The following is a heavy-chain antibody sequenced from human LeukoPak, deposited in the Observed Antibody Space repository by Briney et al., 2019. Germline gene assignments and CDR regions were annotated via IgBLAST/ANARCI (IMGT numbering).Heavy chain of an antibody. J-gene: IGHJ4*02. D-gene: IGHD4-17*01. CDR2: INEGGSGK. CDR3: ARAVTSTEGY. Sequence: GGSLRLSCAASGFFFSSYWMTWVRQAPGKGVEWVASINEGGSGKYYVDSVKGRFTISRDNAQKSLYLEMHSLRAEDTAVYYCARAVTSTEGYWGQGTLVTVSS. V-gene: IGHV3-7*03. CDR1: GFFFSSYW.